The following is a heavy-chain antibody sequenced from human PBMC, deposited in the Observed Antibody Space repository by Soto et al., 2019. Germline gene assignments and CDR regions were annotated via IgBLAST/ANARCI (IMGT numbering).Heavy chain of an antibody. D-gene: IGHD3-22*01. CDR2: VYNNGGT. CDR3: ARGYYYDTSGYYSDFDI. Sequence: SETLSLTCTVSGGSISSDYWSWIRQPPGKGLEWVGYVYNNGGTKYNPSLKSRVTISVDTSNNQFSLKLTSVTAADTAVYYCARGYYYDTSGYYSDFDIWGQGTMVTVS. J-gene: IGHJ3*02. CDR1: GGSISSDY. V-gene: IGHV4-59*01.